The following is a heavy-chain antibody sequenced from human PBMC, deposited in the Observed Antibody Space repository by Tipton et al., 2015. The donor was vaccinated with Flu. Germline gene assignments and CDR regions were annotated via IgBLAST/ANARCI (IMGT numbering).Heavy chain of an antibody. V-gene: IGHV4-4*07. Sequence: TLSLTCSVSGGSISSYYWGWIRQPAGKGLELIGRIDTSGNTNYNPSLKSRVTMSVDTSKNQFSLKLSSVTAADTAMYYCARQVVGQAVRYFDYWGQGTLVTVSS. CDR3: ARQVVGQAVRYFDY. CDR2: IDTSGNT. CDR1: GGSISSYY. J-gene: IGHJ4*02. D-gene: IGHD2-21*01.